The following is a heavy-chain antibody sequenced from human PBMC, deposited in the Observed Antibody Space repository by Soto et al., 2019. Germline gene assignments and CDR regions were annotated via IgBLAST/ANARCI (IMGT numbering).Heavy chain of an antibody. V-gene: IGHV1-18*01. D-gene: IGHD3-9*01. J-gene: IGHJ4*02. Sequence: QVQLVQSGAEVKKPGASVKVSCKASGYTFTSYGISWVRQAPGQGLEWMGWISAYNGNTNYAQKLQGRVTMTTDTSTSTAYRELRSLRSDDTAVYYCARDLPSYYDILTGYYYWGQGTLVTVSS. CDR3: ARDLPSYYDILTGYYY. CDR2: ISAYNGNT. CDR1: GYTFTSYG.